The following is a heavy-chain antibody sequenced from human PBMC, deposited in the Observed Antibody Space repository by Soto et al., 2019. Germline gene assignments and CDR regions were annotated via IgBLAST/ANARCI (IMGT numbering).Heavy chain of an antibody. CDR3: TSAGGSRGLGY. CDR1: GFTFSKMW. J-gene: IGHJ4*02. D-gene: IGHD3-16*01. V-gene: IGHV3-15*07. CDR2: IKSKAGGGTT. Sequence: GGSLILSCVVSGFTFSKMWMNWVRQAPGKGLEWVGRIKSKAGGGTTDYAAPVQGRFAISRDDSKNMVYLQMDSLKSEDTAVYYCTSAGGSRGLGYWAQGTLVTVSS.